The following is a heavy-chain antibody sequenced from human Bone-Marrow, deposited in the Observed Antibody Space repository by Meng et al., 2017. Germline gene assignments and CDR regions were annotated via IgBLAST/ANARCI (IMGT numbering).Heavy chain of an antibody. CDR3: ARDFRIFRDKQTPYYYYYGMDV. D-gene: IGHD3-10*01. CDR2: IKQDGSEK. V-gene: IGHV3-7*01. J-gene: IGHJ6*02. Sequence: GESLKISCAASGFTFSSYWMSWVRQAPGKGLEWVSNIKQDGSEKYYVDSVKGRFTISRDNAKNSLYLQMNRLRAEDTAVYYCARDFRIFRDKQTPYYYYYGMDVWGQGTMVTVSS. CDR1: GFTFSSYW.